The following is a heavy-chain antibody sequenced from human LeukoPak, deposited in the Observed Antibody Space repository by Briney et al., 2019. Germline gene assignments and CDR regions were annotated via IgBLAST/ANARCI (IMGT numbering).Heavy chain of an antibody. V-gene: IGHV7-4-1*02. D-gene: IGHD3-3*01. Sequence: GASVKVSCKASGYTFTSYAMNWVRQAPGQGLEWMGWINTNTGNPTYAQGFTGRFVFSLDTSVSTAYLQISSLKAEDTAVYYCARMYYDFWSGRGHVGGYYYMDVWGKGTTVTVSS. CDR1: GYTFTSYA. J-gene: IGHJ6*03. CDR2: INTNTGNP. CDR3: ARMYYDFWSGRGHVGGYYYMDV.